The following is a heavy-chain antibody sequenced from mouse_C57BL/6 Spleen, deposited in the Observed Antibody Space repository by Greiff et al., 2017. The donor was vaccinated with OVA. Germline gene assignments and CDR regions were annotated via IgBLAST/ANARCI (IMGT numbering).Heavy chain of an antibody. J-gene: IGHJ4*01. CDR3: ARGAAEGKDRYYYAMDD. V-gene: IGHV1-81*01. D-gene: IGHD2-14*01. CDR2: IYPSSGNT. Sequence: QVQLQQSGAELARPGASVKLSCKASGYTFTSYGISWVKQRTGQGLEWIGEIYPSSGNTYYNEKFKGKATLTADKSSSTAYMELRSLTSEDSAVYFCARGAAEGKDRYYYAMDDWGKGTSVTVSS. CDR1: GYTFTSYG.